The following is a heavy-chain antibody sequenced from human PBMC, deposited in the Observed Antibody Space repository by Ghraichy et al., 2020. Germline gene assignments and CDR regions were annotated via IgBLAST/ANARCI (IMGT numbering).Heavy chain of an antibody. Sequence: ESLNISCKGSGYIFTSYWIGWVRQMPGKGLEWMGIIYPGDSDTRYSPSFQGQVTISADKSINTAYLQWSSLKASDTAMYYCARGYYYDSSAYPDYWGQGTLVTVSS. V-gene: IGHV5-51*01. CDR2: IYPGDSDT. CDR1: GYIFTSYW. D-gene: IGHD3-22*01. J-gene: IGHJ4*02. CDR3: ARGYYYDSSAYPDY.